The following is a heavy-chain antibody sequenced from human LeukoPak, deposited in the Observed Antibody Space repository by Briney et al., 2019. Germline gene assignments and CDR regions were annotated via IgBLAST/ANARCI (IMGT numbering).Heavy chain of an antibody. Sequence: SETLSLTRSVSGGSISNSHDYWGRIRQAPGKGLEWMGSIYYSGTTYYNPSLKSRVTISADTSKNQFFLSLTSVTAADTAVYHCARHDSYSGSCLDYWGRGTLVTVSS. CDR2: IYYSGTT. J-gene: IGHJ4*02. CDR1: GGSISNSHDY. D-gene: IGHD1-26*01. CDR3: ARHDSYSGSCLDY. V-gene: IGHV4-39*01.